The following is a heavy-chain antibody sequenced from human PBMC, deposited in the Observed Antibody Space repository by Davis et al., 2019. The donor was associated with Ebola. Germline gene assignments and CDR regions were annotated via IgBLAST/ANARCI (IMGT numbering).Heavy chain of an antibody. J-gene: IGHJ6*02. CDR1: GYTFTSYA. CDR3: ATAERFETTVAYYYYYGMDV. V-gene: IGHV1-3*01. Sequence: ASVKVSCKASGYTFTSYAMHWVRQAPGQRLEWMGWINAGNGNTKYSQKFQGRVTITRDTSASTAYMELSSLRSEDTAVYYCATAERFETTVAYYYYYGMDVWGQGTTVTVSS. D-gene: IGHD4-11*01. CDR2: INAGNGNT.